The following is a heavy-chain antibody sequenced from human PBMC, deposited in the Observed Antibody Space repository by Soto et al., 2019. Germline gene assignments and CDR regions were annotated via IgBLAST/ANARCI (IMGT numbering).Heavy chain of an antibody. CDR3: ARVYGDSSGRHYFDY. Sequence: QVQLVQSGAEVKKPGASVKVSCKASGYTFTSYYMHWVRQAPGQGLEWMGIINPSGGSTSYAQKFQGRVTMTRDTSTSTVYMELGSLRSEDTAVYYCARVYGDSSGRHYFDYWGQGTLVTVSS. D-gene: IGHD6-19*01. V-gene: IGHV1-46*01. CDR1: GYTFTSYY. CDR2: INPSGGST. J-gene: IGHJ4*02.